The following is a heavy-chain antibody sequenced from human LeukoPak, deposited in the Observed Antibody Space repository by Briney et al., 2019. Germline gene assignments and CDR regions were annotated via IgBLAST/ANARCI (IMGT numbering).Heavy chain of an antibody. CDR3: AREGSGYTYGRGSYFDY. V-gene: IGHV1-2*06. Sequence: SVKVSCKASGGTFSSYAISWVRQAPGQGLEWMGRINPNSGDTNFAQKFQGRVTMTRDTSISTAYMDLSGLRPDDTAVYYCAREGSGYTYGRGSYFDYWGHGILVTVSS. CDR1: GGTFSSYA. J-gene: IGHJ4*01. CDR2: INPNSGDT. D-gene: IGHD5-18*01.